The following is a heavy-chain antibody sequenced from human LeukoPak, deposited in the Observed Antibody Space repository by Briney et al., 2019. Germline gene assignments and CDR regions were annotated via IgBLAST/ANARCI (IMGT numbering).Heavy chain of an antibody. CDR1: GFTVSSNY. J-gene: IGHJ6*02. D-gene: IGHD2-8*02. CDR2: IYSGGST. V-gene: IGHV3-53*01. Sequence: GGSLRLSCAASGFTVSSNYMSWVRQAPWKGLEWVSVIYSGGSTYYADSVKGRFTISRDSSKNTLYLQMNSLRAEDTAMYYCARDRNTGYGMDVWGQGTTVTVSS. CDR3: ARDRNTGYGMDV.